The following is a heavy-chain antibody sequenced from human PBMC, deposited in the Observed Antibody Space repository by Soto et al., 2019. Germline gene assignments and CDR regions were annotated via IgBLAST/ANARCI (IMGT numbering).Heavy chain of an antibody. CDR2: ISWNSGSI. V-gene: IGHV3-9*01. CDR1: GFTFDDYA. D-gene: IGHD6-13*01. J-gene: IGHJ6*02. CDR3: VKDRVLGSSWPYYYGMDV. Sequence: EVQLVESGGGLVQPGRSLRLSCAASGFTFDDYAMHWVRQAPGKGLEWVSGISWNSGSIGYADSVKGRFTISRDNAKNSLYLQMNSLRAEDTALYYCVKDRVLGSSWPYYYGMDVWGQGTTVTVSS.